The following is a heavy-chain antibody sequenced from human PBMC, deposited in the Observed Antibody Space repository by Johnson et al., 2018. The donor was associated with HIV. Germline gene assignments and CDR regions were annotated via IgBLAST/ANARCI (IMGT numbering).Heavy chain of an antibody. Sequence: EVQLVESGGGLVQPGRSLRLSCAASGFTFDDYAMHWVRQAPGKGLEWVSRINSDGSSTSYADSVKGRFTISRDNAKNTLYLQMNSLRVEDTAVYYCARAIDQGYSSGWSSDVYDIWGQGTMVTVSA. CDR3: ARAIDQGYSSGWSSDVYDI. D-gene: IGHD6-19*01. CDR2: INSDGSST. V-gene: IGHV3-9*01. J-gene: IGHJ3*02. CDR1: GFTFDDYA.